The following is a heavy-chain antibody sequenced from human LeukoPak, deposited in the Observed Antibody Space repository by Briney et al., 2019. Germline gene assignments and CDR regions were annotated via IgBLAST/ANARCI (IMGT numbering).Heavy chain of an antibody. V-gene: IGHV4-39*01. J-gene: IGHJ4*02. D-gene: IGHD3-3*01. CDR2: IYYSGST. CDR1: GGSISSSSYY. Sequence: PSETLSLTCTVSGGSISSSSYYWGWIRQPPGKGLEWIGSIYYSGSTYYNPSLKSRVTISVDTSKNQFSLKLSSATAADTAVYYCARQSWVFFDFWSGYQGYFDYWGQGTLVTVSS. CDR3: ARQSWVFFDFWSGYQGYFDY.